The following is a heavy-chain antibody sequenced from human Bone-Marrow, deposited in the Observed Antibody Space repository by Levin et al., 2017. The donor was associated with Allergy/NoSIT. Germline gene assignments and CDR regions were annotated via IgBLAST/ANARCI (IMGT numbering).Heavy chain of an antibody. J-gene: IGHJ4*02. CDR1: GFTVSNNY. D-gene: IGHD2-21*01. Sequence: GGSLRLSCAASGFTVSNNYMSWVRQAPGKGLEWVSLIYSDGSTRFADSVKGRFTISRDNSKNTLYLQMNSLRAEDTAVYYCARNSGSCNSCGYWGQGTLVTVS. V-gene: IGHV3-66*01. CDR2: IYSDGST. CDR3: ARNSGSCNSCGY.